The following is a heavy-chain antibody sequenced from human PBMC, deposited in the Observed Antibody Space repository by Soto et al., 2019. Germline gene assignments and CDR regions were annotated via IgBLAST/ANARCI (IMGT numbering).Heavy chain of an antibody. D-gene: IGHD3-10*01. J-gene: IGHJ1*01. Sequence: SETLSLTCAVYGGSFSGYYWSWIRQPPGKGLEWIGEINHSGSTNYNPSLKSRVTISVDTSKNQFSLKLSSVTAADTAVYYCARGSGPRPALRLLLWKSEYFQHWGQGTLVTVSS. CDR3: ARGSGPRPALRLLLWKSEYFQH. V-gene: IGHV4-34*01. CDR2: INHSGST. CDR1: GGSFSGYY.